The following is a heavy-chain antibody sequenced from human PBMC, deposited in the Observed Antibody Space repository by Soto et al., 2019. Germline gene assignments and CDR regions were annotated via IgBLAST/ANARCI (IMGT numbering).Heavy chain of an antibody. J-gene: IGHJ4*02. V-gene: IGHV4-4*07. Sequence: QVQLQESGPGLVKPSETLSLTCTVSGDSINSYWWSWIRQSAGKGLEWIGRVYTSGTTNYNPSLKSRVTMPVDTSRNQFSLKLSSVTAADTAIYYCAREGSGSFYVYYGGQGTLVTVSS. D-gene: IGHD1-26*01. CDR2: VYTSGTT. CDR1: GDSINSYW. CDR3: AREGSGSFYVYY.